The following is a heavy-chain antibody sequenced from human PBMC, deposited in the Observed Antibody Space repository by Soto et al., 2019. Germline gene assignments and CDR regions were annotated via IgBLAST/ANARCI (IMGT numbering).Heavy chain of an antibody. CDR2: INPNSGGT. V-gene: IGHV1-2*04. Sequence: ASVKVSCKASGYTFTGYYMHWVRQAPGQGLEWMGWINPNSGGTNYAQKFQGWVTMTRDTSISTAYMELSRLRSDDTAVYYCARGPPTKSGSYEFDYWGQGTLVTV. D-gene: IGHD1-26*01. CDR1: GYTFTGYY. CDR3: ARGPPTKSGSYEFDY. J-gene: IGHJ4*02.